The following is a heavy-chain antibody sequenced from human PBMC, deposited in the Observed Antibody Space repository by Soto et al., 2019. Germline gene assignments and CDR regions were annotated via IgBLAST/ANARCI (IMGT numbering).Heavy chain of an antibody. V-gene: IGHV3-23*01. CDR3: AKDPNWEWGC. CDR2: INGAGVST. Sequence: GGSLRLSCVASGFTFSSYDMNWVRQPPGKGLEWVANINGAGVSTSYADAVKVRFTIARDNSKNTVYLQMNSLRAEDTAVYYCAKDPNWEWGCWGPGTLVTVSS. D-gene: IGHD1-1*01. J-gene: IGHJ4*02. CDR1: GFTFSSYD.